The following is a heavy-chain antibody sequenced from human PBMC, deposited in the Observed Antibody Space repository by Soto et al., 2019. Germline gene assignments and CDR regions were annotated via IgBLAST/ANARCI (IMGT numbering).Heavy chain of an antibody. Sequence: SETLSLTCTVSGDSVTSGNYYWSWIRQPPGKGLEWIGYIYYSGNTNYSPSLKSRVTMSLDRSNNQFSLKLSSVTAADTAVYYCARAELTGRATPFDYWGQGTLVTVSS. CDR1: GDSVTSGNYY. J-gene: IGHJ4*02. CDR3: ARAELTGRATPFDY. D-gene: IGHD1-7*01. CDR2: IYYSGNT. V-gene: IGHV4-61*01.